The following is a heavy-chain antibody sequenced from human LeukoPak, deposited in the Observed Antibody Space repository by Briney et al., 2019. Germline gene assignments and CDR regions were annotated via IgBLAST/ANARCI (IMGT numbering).Heavy chain of an antibody. V-gene: IGHV3-23*01. CDR1: GFTFSSYA. CDR2: ISGSGGST. D-gene: IGHD1-26*01. CDR3: AKGGELEAYYFDY. J-gene: IGHJ4*02. Sequence: GGSLRLSCAASGFTFSSYAMSWVRQAPGKGLEWVSAISGSGGSTYYADSVKGRFTISRDNSKNTLYLQMNNLRVEDTAVYYCAKGGELEAYYFDYWGQGTLVTVSS.